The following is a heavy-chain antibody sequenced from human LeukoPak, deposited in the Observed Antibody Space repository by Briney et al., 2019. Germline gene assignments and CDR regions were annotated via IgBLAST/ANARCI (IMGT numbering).Heavy chain of an antibody. Sequence: PGGSLRLSCAASGFTFGNYDMHWVRQSPGKGLEWLSLIWSDGKIEQYAASVEGRITISRDNSKNTVYLQMNSLRGEDTAVYYCAKDPGTATRGFHMDVWGKGTRVTVSS. V-gene: IGHV3-30*02. CDR3: AKDPGTATRGFHMDV. D-gene: IGHD6-13*01. J-gene: IGHJ6*03. CDR1: GFTFGNYD. CDR2: IWSDGKIE.